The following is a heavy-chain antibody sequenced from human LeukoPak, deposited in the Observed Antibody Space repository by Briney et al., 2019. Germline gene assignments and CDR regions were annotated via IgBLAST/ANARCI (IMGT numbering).Heavy chain of an antibody. V-gene: IGHV3-33*01. Sequence: PGGSLRLSCAASGFTFSSYGMHWVRQAPGKGLEWVAVIWYDGSNKYYADSVKGRFTISRGNSKNTLCLQMNSLRAEDTAVYYCARGIAATITLGYYFDYWGQGTLVTVSS. CDR1: GFTFSSYG. D-gene: IGHD5-12*01. CDR3: ARGIAATITLGYYFDY. CDR2: IWYDGSNK. J-gene: IGHJ4*02.